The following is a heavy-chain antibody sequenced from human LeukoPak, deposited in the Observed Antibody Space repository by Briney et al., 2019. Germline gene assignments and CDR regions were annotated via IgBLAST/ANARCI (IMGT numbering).Heavy chain of an antibody. CDR3: AKDGYGDYAAYFDY. J-gene: IGHJ4*02. Sequence: GASVKVSCKASGYTFDDYAMHWVRQAPGKGLEWVSLISGDGGSTYYADSVKGRFTISRDNSKNSLYLQMNSLRTEDTALYYCAKDGYGDYAAYFDYWGQGTLVTVSS. D-gene: IGHD4-17*01. CDR2: ISGDGGST. V-gene: IGHV3-43*02. CDR1: GYTFDDYA.